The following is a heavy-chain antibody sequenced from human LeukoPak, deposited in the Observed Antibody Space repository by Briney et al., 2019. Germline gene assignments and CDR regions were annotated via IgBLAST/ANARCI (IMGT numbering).Heavy chain of an antibody. CDR2: INPNSGGT. D-gene: IGHD4-17*01. CDR1: GYTFTGYY. V-gene: IGHV1-2*02. Sequence: GASVKVSCKASGYTFTGYYMHWVRQAPGQGLEWMGWINPNSGGTNYAQKFQGRATMTRDTSISTAYMELSRLRSDDTAVYYCAKNMGYGVYWYFDLWGRGTPVTVSS. CDR3: AKNMGYGVYWYFDL. J-gene: IGHJ2*01.